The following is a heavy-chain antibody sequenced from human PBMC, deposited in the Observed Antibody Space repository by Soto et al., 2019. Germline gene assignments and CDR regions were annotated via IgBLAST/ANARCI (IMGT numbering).Heavy chain of an antibody. CDR2: ISSSSSYI. V-gene: IGHV3-21*01. J-gene: IGHJ4*02. CDR1: GFTFSSYS. CDR3: ARDMPTGDYAFDY. D-gene: IGHD4-17*01. Sequence: GGSLRLSCAASGFTFSSYSMNWVRQAPGKGLEWVSSISSSSSYIYYADSVKGRFTISRDNAKNSLYLQMNSLRAEDTAVYYCARDMPTGDYAFDYWGQGTLVTVSS.